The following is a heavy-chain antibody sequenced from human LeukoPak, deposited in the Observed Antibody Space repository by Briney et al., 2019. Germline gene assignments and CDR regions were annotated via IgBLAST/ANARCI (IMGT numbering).Heavy chain of an antibody. CDR1: GFTFSSYA. Sequence: GGTLRLSCAASGFTFSSYAMHWVRQAPGKGLEWVAVISYDGSNKYYADSVKGRFTISRDNAKNTLYLQMNSLRAEDTAVYYCGRDLGGRSGYWGQGTLVTVSS. V-gene: IGHV3-30-3*01. CDR2: ISYDGSNK. J-gene: IGHJ4*02. CDR3: GRDLGGRSGY. D-gene: IGHD1-26*01.